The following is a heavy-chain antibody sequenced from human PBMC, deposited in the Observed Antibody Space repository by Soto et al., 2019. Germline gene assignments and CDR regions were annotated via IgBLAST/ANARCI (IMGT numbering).Heavy chain of an antibody. CDR2: INAGNGNT. CDR1: GYPFTSYA. V-gene: IGHV1-3*01. CDR3: AKKAAAARFDP. Sequence: XAVKVSCKASGYPFTSYAMHWVRQAPGQRLEWMGWINAGNGNTKYSQKFQGRVTITRDTSASTAYMELSSLRSEDTAVYYCAKKAAAARFDPCGQGTLVTVSS. D-gene: IGHD6-13*01. J-gene: IGHJ5*02.